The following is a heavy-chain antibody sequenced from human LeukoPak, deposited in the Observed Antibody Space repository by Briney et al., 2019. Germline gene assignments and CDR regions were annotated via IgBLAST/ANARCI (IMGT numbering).Heavy chain of an antibody. CDR3: ARLGRFGTPDY. CDR2: ISWNSGSI. D-gene: IGHD3-10*01. J-gene: IGHJ4*02. CDR1: GFTFDDYA. V-gene: IGHV3-9*01. Sequence: PSGRSLRLSCAASGFTFDDYAMHWVRHAPGKGLEWVSGISWNSGSIGYADSAKGRFTISRDNAKNSLYLQMNSLRAEDTAVYYCARLGRFGTPDYWGQGTLVTVSS.